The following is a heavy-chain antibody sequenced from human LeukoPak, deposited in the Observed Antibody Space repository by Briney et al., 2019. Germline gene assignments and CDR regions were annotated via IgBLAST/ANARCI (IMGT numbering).Heavy chain of an antibody. CDR2: IYSTGST. Sequence: PSETLSLTCTVSGGSISGYYWSWVRQSPEKGLESIGFIYSTGSTSYNPSLRSRVTISIDTSQNQFYLRLTSVTAADTAIYYCARDLGVKRAFTPWGQGTLVTVSS. D-gene: IGHD3-3*01. CDR3: ARDLGVKRAFTP. V-gene: IGHV4-59*01. J-gene: IGHJ5*02. CDR1: GGSISGYY.